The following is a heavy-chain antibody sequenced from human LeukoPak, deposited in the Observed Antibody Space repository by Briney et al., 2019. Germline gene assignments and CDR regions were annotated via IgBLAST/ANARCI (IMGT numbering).Heavy chain of an antibody. J-gene: IGHJ5*02. D-gene: IGHD6-13*01. CDR3: ARRSSSWKNWFDP. CDR1: GGSIDSNS. CDR2: IYYSGTT. Sequence: HSETLSLTCTVSGGSIDSNSWTCIRQPPGKGLEWIGYIYYSGTTNYNPSLKSRVTMSVDMSKNQFSLKLSSVTAADTAVYYCARRSSSWKNWFDPWGQGTLVTVSS. V-gene: IGHV4-59*01.